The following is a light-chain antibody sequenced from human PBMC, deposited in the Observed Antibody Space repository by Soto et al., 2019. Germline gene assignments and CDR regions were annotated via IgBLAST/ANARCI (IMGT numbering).Light chain of an antibody. CDR3: SSFSSSGTLVV. V-gene: IGLV2-14*03. CDR2: DVT. CDR1: SSDVGGYNF. Sequence: QSVLTQPASVSGSPGQSITISCTGTSSDVGGYNFVSWFQQFPGKAPKLLIYDVTYRLSGVSNRFSGSKSGNTASLTISGLRADDEADYYCSSFSSSGTLVVFGGGTKVTVL. J-gene: IGLJ2*01.